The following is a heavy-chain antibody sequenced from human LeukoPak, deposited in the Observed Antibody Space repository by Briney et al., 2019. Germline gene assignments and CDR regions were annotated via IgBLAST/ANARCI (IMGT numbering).Heavy chain of an antibody. CDR3: AKWGDYDILTGYYVSDF. V-gene: IGHV3-23*01. CDR1: GFTFSSYA. D-gene: IGHD3-9*01. CDR2: IRGSGGTT. Sequence: AGGSLRLSCAASGFTFSSYAMSWVRQAPGKGLEWVSAIRGSGGTTYYADSVKGRFTISRDNSKNTLYVEMNTLSAEDTAVYYCAKWGDYDILTGYYVSDFWGQGTLVTVSS. J-gene: IGHJ4*02.